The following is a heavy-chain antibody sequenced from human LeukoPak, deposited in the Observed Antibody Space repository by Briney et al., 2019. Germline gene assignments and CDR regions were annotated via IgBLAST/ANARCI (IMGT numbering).Heavy chain of an antibody. J-gene: IGHJ4*02. CDR3: AISHDYGDPILDY. CDR2: ISTSSRNTT. D-gene: IGHD4-17*01. Sequence: PGGSLRLSRAASGFTFSSYSMSWVRQAPGKGLEWVSYISTSSRNTTHYADSVKGRFTISRDNAKNSLFLQMNSLRDEDTAVYYCAISHDYGDPILDYWGQGTLVTVSS. CDR1: GFTFSSYS. V-gene: IGHV3-48*02.